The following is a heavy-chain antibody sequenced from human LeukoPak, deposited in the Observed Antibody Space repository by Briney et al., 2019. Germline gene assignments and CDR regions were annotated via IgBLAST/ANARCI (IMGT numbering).Heavy chain of an antibody. Sequence: SETLSLTCTVSGGSISSYYWSWIRQPPGKGLKWIGFIYYSGSTNYNPSLKSRVTIAVDTSKNQFSLKLSSVTAADTAVYYCARGVYIAAAQYGYWGQGTLVTVSS. V-gene: IGHV4-59*01. CDR2: IYYSGST. CDR3: ARGVYIAAAQYGY. J-gene: IGHJ4*02. D-gene: IGHD6-13*01. CDR1: GGSISSYY.